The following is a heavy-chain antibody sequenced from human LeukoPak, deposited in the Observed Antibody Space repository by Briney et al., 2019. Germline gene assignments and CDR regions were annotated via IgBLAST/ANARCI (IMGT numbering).Heavy chain of an antibody. CDR3: ARVGGSHTSRDAFDI. Sequence: GGSLRLSCAASGFTFSSYSMNWVRQAPGKGLEWVSSISSSSSSYIYYADSVKGRFTISRDNAKNSLHLQMNSLRAEDTAVYYCARVGGSHTSRDAFDIWGQGTMVTVSS. J-gene: IGHJ3*02. V-gene: IGHV3-21*01. CDR2: ISSSSSSYI. CDR1: GFTFSSYS. D-gene: IGHD2-15*01.